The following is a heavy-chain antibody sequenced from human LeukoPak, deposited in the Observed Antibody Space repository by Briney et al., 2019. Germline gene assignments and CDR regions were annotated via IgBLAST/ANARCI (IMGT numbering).Heavy chain of an antibody. Sequence: GGSRRLSCVVSGFTFTNAWMSWVRQAPGKGLEWVANIKQDGSEKYYVDSVKGRFTISRDNAKNSLYLQMNSLRAEDTAVYYCAREIPEAFDIW. V-gene: IGHV3-7*01. CDR2: IKQDGSEK. CDR1: GFTFTNAW. J-gene: IGHJ3*02. CDR3: AREIPEAFDI.